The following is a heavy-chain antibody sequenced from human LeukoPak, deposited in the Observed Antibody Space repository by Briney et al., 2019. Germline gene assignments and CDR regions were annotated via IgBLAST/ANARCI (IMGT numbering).Heavy chain of an antibody. V-gene: IGHV3-53*05. Sequence: GGSLRLSCAASGFAVSSNYMSWVRQAPGKGLEWVSVIYSGGSTYYADSVKGRFTISRDNSKNSLYLQMNSLRTEDTALYYCAKLFGDGTGDPETLDYWGQGTLVTVSS. CDR1: GFAVSSNY. CDR3: AKLFGDGTGDPETLDY. CDR2: IYSGGST. J-gene: IGHJ4*02. D-gene: IGHD7-27*01.